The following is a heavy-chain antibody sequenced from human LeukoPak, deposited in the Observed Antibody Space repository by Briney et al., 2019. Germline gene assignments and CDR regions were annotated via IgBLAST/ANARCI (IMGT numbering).Heavy chain of an antibody. D-gene: IGHD1-26*01. V-gene: IGHV1-8*01. CDR1: GYTFSSYD. CDR2: MNPNSGHK. J-gene: IGHJ4*02. CDR3: ARSGVGVRKRNDY. Sequence: ASVKVSCKASGYTFSSYDIIWVRRASGQGREWMGWMNPNSGHKGYAHKFQGRVNMTRRTSKSTAYMELTSLTSEDSAVYYCARSGVGVRKRNDYWGQGTLVTVSS.